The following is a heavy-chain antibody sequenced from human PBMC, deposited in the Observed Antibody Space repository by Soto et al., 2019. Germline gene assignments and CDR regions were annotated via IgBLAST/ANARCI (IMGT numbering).Heavy chain of an antibody. J-gene: IGHJ4*02. Sequence: PSETLSLTCTVSGGSISSGGYYWSRIRQHPGKGLEWIGYIYYSGSTYYNPSLKSRVTISVDTSKNQFSLKLSSVTAADTAVYYCARSGEAHPNIYGDPTGYFDYWGQGTLVTVSS. D-gene: IGHD4-17*01. V-gene: IGHV4-31*03. CDR2: IYYSGST. CDR1: GGSISSGGYY. CDR3: ARSGEAHPNIYGDPTGYFDY.